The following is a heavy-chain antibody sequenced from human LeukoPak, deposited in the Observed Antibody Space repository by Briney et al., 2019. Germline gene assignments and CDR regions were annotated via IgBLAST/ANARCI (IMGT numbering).Heavy chain of an antibody. J-gene: IGHJ1*01. D-gene: IGHD2-15*01. CDR1: GDLVNITNY. Sequence: SETLSLTCTVSGDLVNITNYWGWIRQSPGKGPEWIGSISHGGNTFYNPSLKSRVTISVDTSKNQFSLKLTSATAADTAVYYCAGIGYCSGSSCTQYFQHWGQGTLVTVSS. CDR2: ISHGGNT. V-gene: IGHV4-38-2*02. CDR3: AGIGYCSGSSCTQYFQH.